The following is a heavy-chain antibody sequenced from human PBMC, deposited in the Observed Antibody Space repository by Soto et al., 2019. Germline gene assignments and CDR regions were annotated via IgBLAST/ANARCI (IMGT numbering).Heavy chain of an antibody. V-gene: IGHV1-46*01. CDR1: GYTFTSYY. J-gene: IGHJ6*02. CDR2: INPSVGST. D-gene: IGHD1-1*01. CDR3: ARMGVSTTHYYYYGMDV. Sequence: ASVKVSCKASGYTFTSYYMHWVRQAPGQGLEWMGIINPSVGSTSYAQKFQGRVTMTRDTSTSTVYMELSSLRSEDTAVYYCARMGVSTTHYYYYGMDVWGHGTTVTVSS.